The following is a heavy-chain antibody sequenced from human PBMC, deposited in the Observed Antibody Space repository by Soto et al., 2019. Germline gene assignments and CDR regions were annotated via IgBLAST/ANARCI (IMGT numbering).Heavy chain of an antibody. CDR2: IYPGDSDT. CDR3: ARLGFDYDFLSGYYNVHHYYGIDV. V-gene: IGHV5-51*01. CDR1: GYSFTSYW. Sequence: GESLKISCKGSGYSFTSYWIGWVRQMPGKGLECMGIIYPGDSDTTYNPSFQGQVTISADKSINTVYLQWSSLKASDTATYYCARLGFDYDFLSGYYNVHHYYGIDVWGQGTTVTVSS. J-gene: IGHJ6*02. D-gene: IGHD3-3*01.